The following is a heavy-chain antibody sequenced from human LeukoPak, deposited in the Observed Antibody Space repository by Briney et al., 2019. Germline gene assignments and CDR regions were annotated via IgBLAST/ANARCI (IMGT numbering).Heavy chain of an antibody. V-gene: IGHV1-18*01. D-gene: IGHD6-19*01. CDR2: ISAYNGNT. CDR1: GYTFTSYG. Sequence: ASVKASCKASGYTFTSYGISWVRQAPGQGLEWMGWISAYNGNTNYAQKLQGRVTMTTDTSTSTAYMELRSLRSDDTAVYYCAREGSSSGWYPLYHFDYWGQGTLVTVSS. CDR3: AREGSSSGWYPLYHFDY. J-gene: IGHJ4*02.